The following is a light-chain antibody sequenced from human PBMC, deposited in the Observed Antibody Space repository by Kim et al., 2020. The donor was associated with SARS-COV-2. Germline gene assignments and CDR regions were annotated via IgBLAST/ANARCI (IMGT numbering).Light chain of an antibody. V-gene: IGKV4-1*01. CDR3: QQYYSTPPS. J-gene: IGKJ2*03. CDR1: QTVLYNSNNKNY. CDR2: WAS. Sequence: DIVMTQSRDSLAVSLGERATLNCKSSQTVLYNSNNKNYVAWYQQKPGQAPKLLIYWASIRESGVSDRFSGSGSETDFTLTISSLQAEDVAVYYCQQYYSTPPSFGQGTKLEI.